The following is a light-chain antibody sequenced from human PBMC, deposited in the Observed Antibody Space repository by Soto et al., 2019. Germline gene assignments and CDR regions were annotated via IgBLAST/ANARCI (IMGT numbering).Light chain of an antibody. Sequence: EIVLTQSPATLSLSPGERATLSCRASQSVSSYLAWYQQKPGQAPRLLIYDASNRATDIPARFSGSGSGTDFALAISSLEPEDFAVYYCRQRSNWPPFSFGPGTKVDIK. CDR2: DAS. V-gene: IGKV3-11*01. J-gene: IGKJ3*01. CDR3: RQRSNWPPFS. CDR1: QSVSSY.